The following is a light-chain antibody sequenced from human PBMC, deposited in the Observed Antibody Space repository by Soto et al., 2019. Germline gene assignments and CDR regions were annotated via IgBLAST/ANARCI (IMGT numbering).Light chain of an antibody. CDR1: SSDIGGYDY. CDR2: DVN. V-gene: IGLV2-14*01. Sequence: QSALTQPAPVSGSPGQSITLSCTGTSSDIGGYDYVSWYQRHPGKAPKLIIYDVNNRPSGVSNRFSGSKSGNTASLTISGLQAEDEADYYCTSYASGSSHVVFGGGTQLTVL. CDR3: TSYASGSSHVV. J-gene: IGLJ2*01.